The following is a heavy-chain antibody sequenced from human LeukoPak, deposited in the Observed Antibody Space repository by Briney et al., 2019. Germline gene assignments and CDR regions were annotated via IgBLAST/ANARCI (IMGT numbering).Heavy chain of an antibody. CDR3: AKDGGKAVAGTCDY. CDR2: ISGNGGST. D-gene: IGHD6-19*01. V-gene: IGHV3-23*01. CDR1: GFIFSNYA. J-gene: IGHJ4*02. Sequence: GGSLRLSCAASGFIFSNYAMSWVRQAPGKGLEWVSGISGNGGSTSYADSVKGRFTISRDNSKNTLYVQMNSLRAEDTAVYYCAKDGGKAVAGTCDYWGQGTLVTVSS.